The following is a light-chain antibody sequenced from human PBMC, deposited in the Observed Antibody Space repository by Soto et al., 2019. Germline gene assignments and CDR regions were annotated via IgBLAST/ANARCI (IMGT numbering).Light chain of an antibody. Sequence: VYTQARGILTLKTRDHANSSFRASQSISTYLAWYQQKPGQAPRLLIYDASNRATGIPARFSGSGSGTDFTLTISSLDPEEFAVYYCQRRNNCSAFGQGTTV. V-gene: IGKV3-11*01. CDR2: DAS. J-gene: IGKJ1*01. CDR1: QSISTY. CDR3: QRRNNCSA.